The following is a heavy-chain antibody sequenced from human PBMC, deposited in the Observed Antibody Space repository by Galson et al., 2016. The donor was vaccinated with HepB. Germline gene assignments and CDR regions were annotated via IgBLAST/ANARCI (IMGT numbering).Heavy chain of an antibody. V-gene: IGHV4-59*01. CDR2: LYYSGSS. J-gene: IGHJ1*01. CDR1: GGSIRDSY. CDR3: ARGGYCSGGSCYSPEYFQP. D-gene: IGHD2-15*01. Sequence: ETLSLTCSVSGGSIRDSYWSWIRQPPGKGLEWIGYLYYSGSSNYNPSLKSRVTMSVDTSKNQLSLKLSSVTAADTAVCFCARGGYCSGGSCYSPEYFQPWGQGTLVTVSS.